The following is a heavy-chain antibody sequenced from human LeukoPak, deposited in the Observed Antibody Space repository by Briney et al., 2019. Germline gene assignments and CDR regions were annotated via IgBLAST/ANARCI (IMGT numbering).Heavy chain of an antibody. Sequence: SETLSLTCTVSGGSISSSCYYWGGLRQPPGMGLEWIGSNYYSRSTYYNPSLKSRVTISVDTSKNQFSLKLSSVTAADTAVYYCAASVDTYYFDYWGQGTLVTVSS. CDR2: NYYSRST. CDR1: GGSISSSCYY. CDR3: AASVDTYYFDY. J-gene: IGHJ4*02. D-gene: IGHD3-9*01. V-gene: IGHV4-39*07.